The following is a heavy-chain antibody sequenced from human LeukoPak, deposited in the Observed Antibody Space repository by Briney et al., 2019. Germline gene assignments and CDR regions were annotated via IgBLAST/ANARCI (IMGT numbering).Heavy chain of an antibody. CDR3: ARKPYYDTLTGGYYFDY. Sequence: PGGSLRLSCAASGFTFDDYGMSWVRQAPGKGLEWIGSIYYSGSTYYNPSLKSRVTISVDTSKNQFSLKLSSVTAADTAVYYCARKPYYDTLTGGYYFDYWGQGTLVTVSS. CDR2: IYYSGST. J-gene: IGHJ4*02. V-gene: IGHV4-39*01. D-gene: IGHD3-9*01. CDR1: GFTFDDYG.